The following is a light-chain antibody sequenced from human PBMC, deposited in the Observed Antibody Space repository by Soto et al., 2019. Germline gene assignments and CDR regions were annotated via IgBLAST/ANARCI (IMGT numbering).Light chain of an antibody. CDR1: QSVSSN. CDR3: QQYNYWPPWT. J-gene: IGKJ1*01. Sequence: EIVMTQSPATLSVSPGERATLSCRASQSVSSNLAWYQQKPGQAPRLLIYDASTRATGIPARFSGSGSGTDFTLTIRSLQSEDFAVYYCQQYNYWPPWTFGQGTKVEIK. V-gene: IGKV3-15*01. CDR2: DAS.